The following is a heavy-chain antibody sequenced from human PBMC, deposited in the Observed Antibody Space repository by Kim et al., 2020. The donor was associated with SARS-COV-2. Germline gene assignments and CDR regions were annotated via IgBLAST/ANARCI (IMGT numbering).Heavy chain of an antibody. Sequence: TNYNPSLKSRVTISVDTSKNQFSLKLSSVTAADTAVYYCARVRIAAGFDYWGQGTLVTVSS. D-gene: IGHD6-13*01. J-gene: IGHJ4*02. CDR2: T. CDR3: ARVRIAAGFDY. V-gene: IGHV4-34*01.